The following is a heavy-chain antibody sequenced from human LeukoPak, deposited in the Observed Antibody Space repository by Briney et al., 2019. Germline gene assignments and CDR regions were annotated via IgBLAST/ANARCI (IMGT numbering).Heavy chain of an antibody. D-gene: IGHD2-2*01. Sequence: PGGSLRLSCAASGFTVSSNYMSWVRQAPGKGLEWVSSISSSSSYIYYADSVKGRFTIPRDNAKNSLYLQMNSLRAEDTAVYYCARDSIVVVPAAIDYYYGMDVWGQGTAVTVSS. CDR3: ARDSIVVVPAAIDYYYGMDV. V-gene: IGHV3-21*01. CDR2: ISSSSSYI. CDR1: GFTVSSNY. J-gene: IGHJ6*02.